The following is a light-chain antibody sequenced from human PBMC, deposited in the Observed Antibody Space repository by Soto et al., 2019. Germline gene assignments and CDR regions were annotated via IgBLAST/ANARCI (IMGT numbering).Light chain of an antibody. CDR2: GAS. CDR3: QQYNNWPPWT. CDR1: QSVSSN. Sequence: EILMTQSPATLSVSPGERATLSCRASQSVSSNLAWYQQRPGQAPRLLIYGASIRATGVPVRFTGGGSGTDFTLTISSLQSEDFAVYFCQQYNNWPPWTFGQGTKVDI. V-gene: IGKV3-15*01. J-gene: IGKJ1*01.